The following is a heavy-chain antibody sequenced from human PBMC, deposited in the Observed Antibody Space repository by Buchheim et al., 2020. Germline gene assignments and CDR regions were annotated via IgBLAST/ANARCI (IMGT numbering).Heavy chain of an antibody. CDR2: LSPDGSDK. V-gene: IGHV3-7*01. J-gene: IGHJ4*02. Sequence: EMQLVESGGGLVQPGGSLRVSCEVSGFIFSSYWMSWFRQVPGKGLEWVSLLSPDGSDKYYLDSVKGRFTISRDNAKNSLYLQMNSLRPEDTAVYYCERFTRTMAGPEDNYWGQGTL. D-gene: IGHD1-7*01. CDR3: ERFTRTMAGPEDNY. CDR1: GFIFSSYW.